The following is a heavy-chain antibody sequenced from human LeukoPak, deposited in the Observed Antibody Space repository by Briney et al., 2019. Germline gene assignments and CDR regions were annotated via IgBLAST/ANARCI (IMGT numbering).Heavy chain of an antibody. D-gene: IGHD1-1*01. CDR2: AYHSGIT. V-gene: IGHV4-59*01. Sequence: PSETLSLTCTVSGASISTYDWSWIRQPPGKGLEWIGYAYHSGITNYNPSLKSRVTISVDTSESQFSLRLSSVTAADTAIYYCARHGGTFDPWGQGILVTVSS. J-gene: IGHJ5*02. CDR3: ARHGGTFDP. CDR1: GASISTYD.